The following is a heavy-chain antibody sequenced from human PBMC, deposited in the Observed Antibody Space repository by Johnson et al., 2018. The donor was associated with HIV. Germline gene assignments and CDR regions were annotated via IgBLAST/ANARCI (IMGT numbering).Heavy chain of an antibody. CDR3: ASSSPRDAFDI. CDR1: GFTFSRYW. Sequence: LVESGGGLVQPGRSLRLSCAASGFTFSRYWMHWVRQAPGKGLVWVSRINSDGSSTSYADSVKGRFTISRDNAKNTLYLQMNSLRAEDTAVYYCASSSPRDAFDIWGQGTMVTVSS. J-gene: IGHJ3*02. V-gene: IGHV3-74*02. CDR2: INSDGSST.